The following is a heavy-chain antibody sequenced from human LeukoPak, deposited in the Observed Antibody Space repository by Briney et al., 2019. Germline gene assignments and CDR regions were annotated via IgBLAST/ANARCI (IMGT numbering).Heavy chain of an antibody. D-gene: IGHD2-21*02. CDR1: GGSFSGYY. Sequence: SETPSLTCAVYGGSFSGYYWSWIRQPPGKGLEWIGEINHSGSTNYNPSLKSRVTISVDTSKNQFSLKLSSVTAADTAVYYCARGGVTDYWGQGTLVTVSS. V-gene: IGHV4-34*01. CDR2: INHSGST. J-gene: IGHJ4*02. CDR3: ARGGVTDY.